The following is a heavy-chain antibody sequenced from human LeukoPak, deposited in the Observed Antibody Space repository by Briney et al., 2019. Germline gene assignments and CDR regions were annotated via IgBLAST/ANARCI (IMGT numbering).Heavy chain of an antibody. J-gene: IGHJ5*02. Sequence: GGSLRLSCAASGFTFSSYAMSWVRQAPGKGLEWVSAISGSGGSTYYADSVKGRFTISRDNSKNTLYLQMNSLRAEDTAVYYCATTPGMYSSSCGENWFDPWGQGTLVTVSA. V-gene: IGHV3-23*01. CDR3: ATTPGMYSSSCGENWFDP. CDR1: GFTFSSYA. D-gene: IGHD6-13*01. CDR2: ISGSGGST.